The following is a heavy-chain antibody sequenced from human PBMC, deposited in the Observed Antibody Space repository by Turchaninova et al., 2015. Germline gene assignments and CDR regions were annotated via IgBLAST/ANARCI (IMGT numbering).Heavy chain of an antibody. CDR3: ARDPATVASRFDY. V-gene: IGHV4-34*01. J-gene: IGHJ4*02. CDR2: TNHSGST. Sequence: QVQLQQWGAGLLQPSETLSLTCAVYGGSFSGYYWSWTRQPPGKGGGWVGETNHSGSTNYNPSLKSRVTISVDTSKNQFSLKLSSVTAADTAVYYCARDPATVASRFDYWGQGTLVTVSS. D-gene: IGHD4-23*01. CDR1: GGSFSGYY.